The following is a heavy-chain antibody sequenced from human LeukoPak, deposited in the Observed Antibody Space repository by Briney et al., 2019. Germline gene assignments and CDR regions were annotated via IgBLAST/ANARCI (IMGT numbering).Heavy chain of an antibody. CDR2: ISSSSSTI. CDR1: GFTFSSYS. D-gene: IGHD6-13*01. V-gene: IGHV3-48*01. Sequence: GGSLRLSCAASGFTFSSYSMNWVRQAPGKGLEWVSYISSSSSTIYYADSVKGRFTISRDNAKNSLYLQMNSLRAEDTAVYYCARMPAGYSIYWYFDLWGRGTLVTVSS. J-gene: IGHJ2*01. CDR3: ARMPAGYSIYWYFDL.